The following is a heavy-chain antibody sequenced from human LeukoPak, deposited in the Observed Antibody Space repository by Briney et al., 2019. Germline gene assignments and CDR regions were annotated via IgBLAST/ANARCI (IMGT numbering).Heavy chain of an antibody. Sequence: GGSLRLSCGASGFNVSSNYMSWVRQAPGKGLEWVSAIYSGGSTYYADSVKGRFTISRHNSKNTLYLQMNSLGPEDTAVYYCASSGYYDSSIFDYWGQGTLVTVSS. J-gene: IGHJ4*02. CDR1: GFNVSSNY. D-gene: IGHD3-22*01. CDR2: IYSGGST. CDR3: ASSGYYDSSIFDY. V-gene: IGHV3-53*04.